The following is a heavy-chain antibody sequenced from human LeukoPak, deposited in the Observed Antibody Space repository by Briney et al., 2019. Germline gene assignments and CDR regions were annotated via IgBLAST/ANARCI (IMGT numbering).Heavy chain of an antibody. CDR3: ARDVEYGGNSGYYYGMDV. J-gene: IGHJ6*02. V-gene: IGHV1-18*01. CDR1: GYTFTSYG. Sequence: ASVKVSCKASGYTFTSYGISWVRQAPGQGLEWMGWISAYNDNTNYAQKLQGRVTMTTDTSTSTAYMELRSLRSDDTAVYYCARDVEYGGNSGYYYGMDVWGQGTTVTVSS. CDR2: ISAYNDNT. D-gene: IGHD4-23*01.